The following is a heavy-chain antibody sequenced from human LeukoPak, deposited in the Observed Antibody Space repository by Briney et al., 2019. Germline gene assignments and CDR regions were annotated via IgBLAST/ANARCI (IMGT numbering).Heavy chain of an antibody. CDR3: ASKAAAGTGGIYFDY. J-gene: IGHJ4*02. Sequence: SETLSLTCVVYGGSFSGYYWSWIRQPPGKGLEWIGEINHSGSTNYNPSLKSRVTISVDTSKNQFSLKLSSVTAADTAVYYCASKAAAGTGGIYFDYWGQGTLVTVSS. D-gene: IGHD6-13*01. V-gene: IGHV4-34*01. CDR1: GGSFSGYY. CDR2: INHSGST.